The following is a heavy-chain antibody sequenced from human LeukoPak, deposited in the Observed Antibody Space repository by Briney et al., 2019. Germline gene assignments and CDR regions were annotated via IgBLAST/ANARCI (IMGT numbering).Heavy chain of an antibody. V-gene: IGHV4-4*07. CDR1: GGSISSYY. J-gene: IGHJ6*02. D-gene: IGHD3-22*01. CDR3: ARVYDSSGYKPSGYYGMDV. Sequence: PSETLSLTCTVSGGSISSYYWSWIRQPAGKGLEWTGRIYTSGSTNYNPSLKSRVTMSVDTSKNQFSLKLSSVTAADTAVYYCARVYDSSGYKPSGYYGMDVWGQGTTVTVSS. CDR2: IYTSGST.